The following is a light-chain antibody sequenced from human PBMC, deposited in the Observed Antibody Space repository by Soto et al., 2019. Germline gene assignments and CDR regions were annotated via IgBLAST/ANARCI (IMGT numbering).Light chain of an antibody. CDR1: QSVSSY. V-gene: IGKV3-11*01. CDR3: QQRSNWPPIT. CDR2: DAS. Sequence: EIVMTQSPATLSVSPGERATLSCRASQSVSSYLAWYQQKPGQAPRLLIHDASHRAAGIPARFSGSGFGTDFTLTISSLEPEDAAVYYCQQRSNWPPITFGQGTKVDIK. J-gene: IGKJ1*01.